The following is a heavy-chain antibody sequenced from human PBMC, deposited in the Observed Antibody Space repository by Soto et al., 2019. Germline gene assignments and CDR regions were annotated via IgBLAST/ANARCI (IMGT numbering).Heavy chain of an antibody. CDR2: ISYDGSNK. J-gene: IGHJ6*03. V-gene: IGHV3-30*03. CDR3: AFERWAAALRYMDV. CDR1: GFTFSSYG. Sequence: GGSLRLSCAASGFTFSSYGMHWVRQAPGKGLEWVAVISYDGSNKYYADSVKGRFTISRDNSKNTLYLQMNSLRAEDTAVYYCAFERWAAALRYMDVWGKGTTVTVSS. D-gene: IGHD6-13*01.